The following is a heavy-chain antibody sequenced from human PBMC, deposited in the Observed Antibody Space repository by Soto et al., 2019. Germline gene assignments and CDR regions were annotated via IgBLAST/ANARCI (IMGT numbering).Heavy chain of an antibody. J-gene: IGHJ4*02. CDR2: IGAYNGDT. V-gene: IGHV1-18*01. CDR1: GYTFASYG. CDR3: ARDHYYDGTGYYEDFFDS. Sequence: QVQLVQSGTEVKKPGASVRISCKASGYTFASYGIRWVRQAPGQGLEWMGWIGAYNGDTNYAQKFRGRVTMTTDTSTTTAYMDLRSLTSDDTAVYYCARDHYYDGTGYYEDFFDSWGQGTLVTVSS. D-gene: IGHD3-22*01.